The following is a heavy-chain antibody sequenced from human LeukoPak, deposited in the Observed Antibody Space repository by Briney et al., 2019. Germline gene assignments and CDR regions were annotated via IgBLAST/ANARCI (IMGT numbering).Heavy chain of an antibody. D-gene: IGHD7-27*01. Sequence: GGSLRLSCAASGFTFSSYWMSWVRQAPGKGLEWVANIKQDGSEKYYVDSVKGRFTFSRDNAKNSLYLQMNSLRVEDTAIYYCARDYVWGSSESDYWGQGTLVTVSS. CDR3: ARDYVWGSSESDY. CDR2: IKQDGSEK. J-gene: IGHJ4*02. V-gene: IGHV3-7*01. CDR1: GFTFSSYW.